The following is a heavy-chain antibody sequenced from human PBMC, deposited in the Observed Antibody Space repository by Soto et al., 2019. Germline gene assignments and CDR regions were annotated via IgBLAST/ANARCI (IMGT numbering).Heavy chain of an antibody. CDR1: GGSFSGYY. CDR2: INHSGST. CDR3: ARGLIRGYSYGGSDY. V-gene: IGHV4-34*01. D-gene: IGHD5-18*01. J-gene: IGHJ4*02. Sequence: PSETLSLTCAVYGGSFSGYYWSWIRQPPGKGLEWIGEINHSGSTNYNPSLKSRVTISVDTSKNQFSLKLSSVTAADTAVYYCARGLIRGYSYGGSDYWGQGTLVTVSS.